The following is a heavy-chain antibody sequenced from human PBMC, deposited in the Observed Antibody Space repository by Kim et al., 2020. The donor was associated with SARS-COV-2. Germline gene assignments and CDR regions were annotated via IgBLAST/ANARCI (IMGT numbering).Heavy chain of an antibody. J-gene: IGHJ6*02. Sequence: WYNDYAVSVKSRITINPDTSKNQFSLQLNSVTPEDTAVYYCARYRYGLDVWGQGTTVTVSS. V-gene: IGHV6-1*01. D-gene: IGHD3-16*02. CDR2: WYN. CDR3: ARYRYGLDV.